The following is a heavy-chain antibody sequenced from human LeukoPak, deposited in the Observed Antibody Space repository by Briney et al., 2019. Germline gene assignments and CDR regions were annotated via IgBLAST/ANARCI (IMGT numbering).Heavy chain of an antibody. D-gene: IGHD5-12*01. CDR2: IYYSGST. J-gene: IGHJ4*02. CDR1: GGSISSYY. CDR3: AARARGDGYDYSYYFDY. Sequence: SETLSLTCTVSGGSISSYYWSWIRQPPGKGLEWIGYIYYSGSTNYNPSLKSRVTISVDRSKNQFSLKLSSVTAADTAVYYCAARARGDGYDYSYYFDYWGQGTLVTVSS. V-gene: IGHV4-59*12.